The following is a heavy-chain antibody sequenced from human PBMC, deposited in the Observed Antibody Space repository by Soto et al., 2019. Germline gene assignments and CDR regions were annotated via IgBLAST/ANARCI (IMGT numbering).Heavy chain of an antibody. D-gene: IGHD3-22*01. Sequence: QVQLQESGPGLVKPSETLSLTCAVSGDSISSYYCMRIRQPPGKGLESIGYLYYGRSANYNPSLKRRVTLSVDTSTNQCSLTLSSMTAADTAVYYCALRSMAVVPEYWGQGTLVTVSS. V-gene: IGHV4-59*01. CDR1: GDSISSYY. CDR3: ALRSMAVVPEY. CDR2: LYYGRSA. J-gene: IGHJ4*02.